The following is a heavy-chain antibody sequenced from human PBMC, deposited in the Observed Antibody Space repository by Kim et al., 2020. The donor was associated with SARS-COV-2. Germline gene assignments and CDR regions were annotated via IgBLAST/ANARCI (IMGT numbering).Heavy chain of an antibody. CDR1: GYSFTSYW. V-gene: IGHV5-51*01. J-gene: IGHJ4*02. CDR2: IYPGDSDT. Sequence: GESLKISCKGSGYSFTSYWIGWVRQMPGKGLEWMGIIYPGDSDTRYSPSFQGQVTISADKSISTAYLQWSSLKASDTAMYYCARQAALLWFGETPGYWGQGTLVTVAA. CDR3: ARQAALLWFGETPGY. D-gene: IGHD3-10*01.